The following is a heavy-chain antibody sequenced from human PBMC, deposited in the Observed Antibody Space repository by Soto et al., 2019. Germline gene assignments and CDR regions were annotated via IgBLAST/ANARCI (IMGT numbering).Heavy chain of an antibody. Sequence: SETLSLTCTVSGGSFSTYYWSWIRQPPGKGLEWIGYIYYSGSTNYNPSLKSRVTKSVDTSKNQFSLKLSSVTAADTAVYFCARLERYCSGGTCYSDAFTVWGQGTMVTVSS. J-gene: IGHJ3*01. D-gene: IGHD2-15*01. CDR2: IYYSGST. CDR3: ARLERYCSGGTCYSDAFTV. V-gene: IGHV4-59*01. CDR1: GGSFSTYY.